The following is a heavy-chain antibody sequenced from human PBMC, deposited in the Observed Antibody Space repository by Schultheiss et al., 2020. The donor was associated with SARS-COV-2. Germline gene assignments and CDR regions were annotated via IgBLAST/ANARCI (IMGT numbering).Heavy chain of an antibody. CDR3: ARGHYDILTGYSPFDY. CDR2: INPNSGGT. D-gene: IGHD3-9*01. V-gene: IGHV1-2*02. Sequence: ASVKVSCKASGYTFTDYYIHWVRQAPGQGLEWMAWINPNSGGTNYAQKFQGRVTMTRDTSISTAYMELSRLRSDDTAVFYCARGHYDILTGYSPFDYWGQGTLVTVSS. CDR1: GYTFTDYY. J-gene: IGHJ4*02.